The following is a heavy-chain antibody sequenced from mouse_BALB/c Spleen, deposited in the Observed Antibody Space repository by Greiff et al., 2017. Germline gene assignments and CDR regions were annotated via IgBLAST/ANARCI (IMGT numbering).Heavy chain of an antibody. CDR2: ISSGGSYT. J-gene: IGHJ2*01. CDR1: GFTFSSYG. V-gene: IGHV5-6*02. CDR3: ARESWGYVNYGGVDY. Sequence: EVMLVESGGDLVKPGGSLKLSCAASGFTFSSYGMSWVRQTPDKRLEWVATISSGGSYTYYPDSVKGRFTISRDNAKNTLYLQMSSLKSEDTAMYYCARESWGYVNYGGVDYWGQGTTLTVSS. D-gene: IGHD2-10*02.